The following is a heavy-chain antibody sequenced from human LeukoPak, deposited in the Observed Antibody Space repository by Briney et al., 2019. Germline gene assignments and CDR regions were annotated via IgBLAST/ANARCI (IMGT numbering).Heavy chain of an antibody. CDR2: INPSTGVT. Sequence: GASEKVSRKTSGYTFTRYFIHWVRQAPGLGLEWMGWINPSTGVTNYAQMFQGRVTMTRDTSISTAYMELSSLISDDTAVYYCARDQSFYDAGDQRFDYWGQGTLVTVSS. CDR3: ARDQSFYDAGDQRFDY. V-gene: IGHV1-2*02. J-gene: IGHJ4*02. CDR1: GYTFTRYF. D-gene: IGHD2/OR15-2a*01.